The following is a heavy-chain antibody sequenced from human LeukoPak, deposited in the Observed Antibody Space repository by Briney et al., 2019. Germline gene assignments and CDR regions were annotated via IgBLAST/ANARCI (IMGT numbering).Heavy chain of an antibody. D-gene: IGHD4-17*01. J-gene: IGHJ3*02. CDR2: IKSKIGGATA. CDR1: GITFSTAW. CDR3: TTDGDYAAFDI. V-gene: IGHV3-15*01. Sequence: GGSLTLSCAASGITFSTAWMSWFRQAPGKGLEWVGRIKSKIGGATADYAAPVKDRFTISRDDSKNTLYLQMNSLKTEDTAVYYCTTDGDYAAFDIWGQGTMVTVSS.